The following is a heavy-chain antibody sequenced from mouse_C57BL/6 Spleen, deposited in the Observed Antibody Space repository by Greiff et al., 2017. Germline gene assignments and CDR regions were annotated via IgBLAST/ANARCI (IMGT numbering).Heavy chain of an antibody. CDR2: ISDGGSYT. CDR1: GFTFSSYA. J-gene: IGHJ1*03. D-gene: IGHD1-1*01. CDR3: ARDDYYGGYFDV. Sequence: EVQLVESGGGLVKPGGSLKLSCAASGFTFSSYAMSWVRPTPEKRLEWVATISDGGSYTYYPDNVKGRFTISRDNAKNNLYLQMSHLKSEDTAMYYCARDDYYGGYFDVWGTGTTVTVSS. V-gene: IGHV5-4*01.